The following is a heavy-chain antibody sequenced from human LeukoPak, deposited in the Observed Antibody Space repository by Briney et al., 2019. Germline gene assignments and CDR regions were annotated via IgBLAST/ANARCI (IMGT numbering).Heavy chain of an antibody. CDR2: ISSGGSYI. D-gene: IGHD6-19*01. CDR1: GFTFSSYS. V-gene: IGHV3-21*01. CDR3: AKKYSSGWLDY. J-gene: IGHJ4*02. Sequence: GGSLRLSCAASGFTFSSYSMNWVRQAPGKGLEWVSSISSGGSYIYYADSVKGRFTISRDNAKNSLYLRMNSLRADDTAVYYCAKKYSSGWLDYWGQGTLVTVSS.